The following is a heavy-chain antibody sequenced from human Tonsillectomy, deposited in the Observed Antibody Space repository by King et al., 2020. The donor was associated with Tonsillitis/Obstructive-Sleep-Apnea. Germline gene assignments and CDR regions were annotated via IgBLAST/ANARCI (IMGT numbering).Heavy chain of an antibody. D-gene: IGHD4-23*01. CDR1: GGSFSGNY. J-gene: IGHJ4*02. Sequence: VQLQQWGAELLKPSETLSLTCAVYGGSFSGNYWSWIRQPPGKGLEWIGEINDSGSTNYNPSLKSRVTTSADTSKNKFYLKLSSVTAADTAVSYCARVHGGGNKGDYYFDYWGQGTLVTVSS. CDR2: INDSGST. V-gene: IGHV4-34*01. CDR3: ARVHGGGNKGDYYFDY.